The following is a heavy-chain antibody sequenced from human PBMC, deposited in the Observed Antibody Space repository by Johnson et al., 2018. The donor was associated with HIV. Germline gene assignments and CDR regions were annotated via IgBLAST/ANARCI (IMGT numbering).Heavy chain of an antibody. Sequence: QVQLVESGGGVVQPGRSLRLPCAASGLSFSTYNMHWVRHAPGRGQEWVAFISYSGSDTYYVDSVKGRFNVTRDNSENTLFLQMNSLRDEDTAVYYCAKERTAMVTPFDAWGQGTRVTVSS. CDR1: GLSFSTYN. J-gene: IGHJ3*01. CDR3: AKERTAMVTPFDA. V-gene: IGHV3-30*18. CDR2: ISYSGSDT. D-gene: IGHD5-18*01.